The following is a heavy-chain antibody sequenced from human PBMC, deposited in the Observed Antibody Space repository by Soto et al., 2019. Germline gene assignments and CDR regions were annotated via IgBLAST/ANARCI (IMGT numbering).Heavy chain of an antibody. CDR3: ASKANRYYYYYGMDV. J-gene: IGHJ6*02. D-gene: IGHD2-8*01. CDR1: GGSFSGYY. CDR2: INHSGST. V-gene: IGHV4-34*01. Sequence: PSETLSLTCAVYGGSFSGYYWSWIRQPPGKGLEWIGEINHSGSTNYNPSLKSRVTISVDTSKNQFSLKLSSVTAADTAVYYCASKANRYYYYYGMDVWGQGTTVTVSS.